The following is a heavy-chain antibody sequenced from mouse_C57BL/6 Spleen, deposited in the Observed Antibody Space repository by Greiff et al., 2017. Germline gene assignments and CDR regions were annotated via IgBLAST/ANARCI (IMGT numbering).Heavy chain of an antibody. CDR1: GFTFSSSA. V-gene: IGHV5-9-1*02. Sequence: EVKLMESGEGLVKPGGSLKLSCAASGFTFSSSAMSWVRQTPEKRLEWVAYISSGGDYIYYADTLKGRFTISRDNASNTLYLQMSSLKSEDTAMYDCTRIDGSSPHWYFDVWGTGTTVTVSS. CDR2: ISSGGDYI. CDR3: TRIDGSSPHWYFDV. D-gene: IGHD1-1*01. J-gene: IGHJ1*03.